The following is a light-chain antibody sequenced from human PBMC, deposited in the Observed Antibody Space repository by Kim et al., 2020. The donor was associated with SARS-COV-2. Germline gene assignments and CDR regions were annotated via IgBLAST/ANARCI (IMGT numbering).Light chain of an antibody. Sequence: QSALTQPASVSGSPGQSITISCAGTSSDVGGHNYVSWYKQHPGKAPKLMIYDVTKRPSGVSNRFSGSKSGNTASLTISGLQAEDEADYYCSSYTSTTTSGVFGGGTKVTVL. J-gene: IGLJ3*02. CDR2: DVT. CDR1: SSDVGGHNY. CDR3: SSYTSTTTSGV. V-gene: IGLV2-14*01.